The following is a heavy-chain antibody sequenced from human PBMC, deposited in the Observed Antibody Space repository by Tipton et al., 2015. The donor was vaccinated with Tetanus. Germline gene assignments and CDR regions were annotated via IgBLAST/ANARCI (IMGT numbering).Heavy chain of an antibody. CDR3: ATAGRERWLPMIFDS. J-gene: IGHJ4*01. V-gene: IGHV3-21*01. CDR1: GFTFSTYT. CDR2: ISGTGNIV. D-gene: IGHD5-24*01. Sequence: GSLRLSCAASGFTFSTYTLNWVRQTPGKGLEWVSSISGTGNIVKDADSVRGRFTISRDNAKNSLFLQMNSLRVDDTAVYFCATAGRERWLPMIFDSWGRGTLGTVSS.